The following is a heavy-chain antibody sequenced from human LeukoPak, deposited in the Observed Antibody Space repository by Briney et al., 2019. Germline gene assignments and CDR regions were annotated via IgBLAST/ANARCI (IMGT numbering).Heavy chain of an antibody. V-gene: IGHV1-69*05. CDR1: GGTFSSYA. Sequence: SVKVSCKASGGTFSSYAISWVRQAPGQGLEWMGGIIPIFGTANYAQKFQGRVTITTDESTSTAYMELSSLRSEDTAAYYCARDRIAAAGYYYYYMDVWGKGTTVTVSS. J-gene: IGHJ6*03. CDR3: ARDRIAAAGYYYYYMDV. D-gene: IGHD6-13*01. CDR2: IIPIFGTA.